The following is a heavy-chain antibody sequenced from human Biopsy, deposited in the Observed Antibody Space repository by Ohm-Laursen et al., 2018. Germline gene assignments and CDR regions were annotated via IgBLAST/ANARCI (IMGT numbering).Heavy chain of an antibody. J-gene: IGHJ4*02. Sequence: GTLSLTCTVSGGSIGSFFWSWIRQPPGKGLEWIGFIYYSGSTNYNPYLRSRVTISVDRSKNQFSLELSSVTAAATAVYSCARVGAGAPSIDYFDYWGQGALVTVSS. V-gene: IGHV4-59*01. D-gene: IGHD1-26*01. CDR2: IYYSGST. CDR3: ARVGAGAPSIDYFDY. CDR1: GGSIGSFF.